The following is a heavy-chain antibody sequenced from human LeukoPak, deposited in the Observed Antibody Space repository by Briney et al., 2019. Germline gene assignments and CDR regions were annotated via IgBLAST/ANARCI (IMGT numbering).Heavy chain of an antibody. Sequence: GGSLRLSCAASGFTFSSYCMSWVRQAPGKGLEWVANINQDGSEKYYVDAVKGRFTISRDNAKNSLYLQMNSLRAEGTAVYYCAKVPATNFWSGYPHLYFDYWGQGTLVTVSS. J-gene: IGHJ4*02. D-gene: IGHD3-3*01. CDR1: GFTFSSYC. CDR2: INQDGSEK. V-gene: IGHV3-7*03. CDR3: AKVPATNFWSGYPHLYFDY.